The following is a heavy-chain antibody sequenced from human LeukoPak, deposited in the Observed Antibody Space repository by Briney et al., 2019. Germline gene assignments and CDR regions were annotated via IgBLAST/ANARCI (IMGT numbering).Heavy chain of an antibody. D-gene: IGHD6-19*01. Sequence: SETLSLTCTVSGGCISSSSYYWGWIRQPPGKGLEWIGSIYYSGSTYYNPSLKSRVTISVDTSKNQFSLKLSSVTAADMAVYYCARYHYPLGWYSSGLNWFDPWGQGTLVTVSS. CDR3: ARYHYPLGWYSSGLNWFDP. V-gene: IGHV4-39*01. CDR1: GGCISSSSYY. CDR2: IYYSGST. J-gene: IGHJ5*02.